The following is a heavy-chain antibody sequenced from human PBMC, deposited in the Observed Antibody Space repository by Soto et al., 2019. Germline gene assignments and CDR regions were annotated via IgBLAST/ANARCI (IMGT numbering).Heavy chain of an antibody. CDR3: AREIGPTLCDY. J-gene: IGHJ4*02. V-gene: IGHV3-13*04. CDR1: GFTFSSYD. Sequence: TGGSLRLSCSASGFTFSSYDMHWVRQGTGKGLEWVSAIGTTGDTYYAGSVKGRFTISRENAKNPLYLQMNSLRAGETAIYFCAREIGPTLCDYWGQGTLVTVSS. D-gene: IGHD3-22*01. CDR2: IGTTGDT.